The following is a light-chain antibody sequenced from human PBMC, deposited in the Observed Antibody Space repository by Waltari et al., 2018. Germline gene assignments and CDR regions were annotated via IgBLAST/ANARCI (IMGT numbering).Light chain of an antibody. CDR2: GAS. J-gene: IGKJ4*02. V-gene: IGKV3-20*01. Sequence: EIVLTQSPGTLSLSPGEGATLSCRASQSVGRSLVWYQQKPGQAPRLVISGASSRATCIPDRFSGRGFGTDFSLTISRLEPEDFAVYYCQHYVRLPVTFGRGTKVEIK. CDR1: QSVGRS. CDR3: QHYVRLPVT.